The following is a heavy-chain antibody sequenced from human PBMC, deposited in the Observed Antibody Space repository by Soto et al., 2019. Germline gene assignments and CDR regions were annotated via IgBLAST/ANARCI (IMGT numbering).Heavy chain of an antibody. Sequence: TLSLTCTVSGGSITSGYYYWSWIRQHPGKGLEWIGYIYYSGSTHYNPSLKSRVTISGDTSNNQFSLRLASVIAADTAMYSCARLGDSSYYFDSWGQGTLVTVSS. J-gene: IGHJ4*02. D-gene: IGHD4-17*01. CDR2: IYYSGST. V-gene: IGHV4-31*03. CDR3: ARLGDSSYYFDS. CDR1: GGSITSGYYY.